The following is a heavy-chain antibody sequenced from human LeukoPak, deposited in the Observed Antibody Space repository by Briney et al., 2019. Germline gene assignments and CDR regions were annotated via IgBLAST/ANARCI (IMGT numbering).Heavy chain of an antibody. CDR3: ARAVTYFYGSVTYDWFDP. CDR2: IYSGGST. CDR1: EFSVGSNY. D-gene: IGHD3-10*01. J-gene: IGHJ5*02. V-gene: IGHV3-66*01. Sequence: GGSLRLSCAASEFSVGSNYMTWVRQAPGKGLEWVSLIYSGGSTYYADSVKGRFTISRDNSKNTLYLQMNSLRADDTAMYYCARAVTYFYGSVTYDWFDPWGQGTLVTVSS.